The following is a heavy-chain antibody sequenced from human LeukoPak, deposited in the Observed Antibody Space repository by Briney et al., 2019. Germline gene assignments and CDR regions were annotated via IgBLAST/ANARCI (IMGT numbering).Heavy chain of an antibody. CDR3: ARNSGSSFDY. CDR1: GGSISSYY. V-gene: IGHV4-59*01. CDR2: IYYSGST. D-gene: IGHD1-26*01. J-gene: IGHJ4*02. Sequence: SETLSLTCTVSGGSISSYYWSWIRQPPGKGLEWIGYIYYSGSTNYNPSLKSRVTISVDTSRNQFSLKLSSVTAADTAVYYCARNSGSSFDYWGQGTLVTVSS.